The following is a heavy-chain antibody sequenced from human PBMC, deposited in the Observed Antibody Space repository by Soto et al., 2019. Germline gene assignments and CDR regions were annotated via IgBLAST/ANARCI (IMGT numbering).Heavy chain of an antibody. J-gene: IGHJ4*02. CDR3: ARRTSTSGWRHYFDY. V-gene: IGHV4-31*03. Sequence: ASETLSLTCTVSGGSISSGGYYWSWIRQHPGKGLEWIGYIYYSGSTYYNPSLKSRVTISVDTSKNQFSLKLSSVTASDTAIYYCARRTSTSGWRHYFDYWGQGTLVTVSS. CDR1: GGSISSGGYY. D-gene: IGHD6-19*01. CDR2: IYYSGST.